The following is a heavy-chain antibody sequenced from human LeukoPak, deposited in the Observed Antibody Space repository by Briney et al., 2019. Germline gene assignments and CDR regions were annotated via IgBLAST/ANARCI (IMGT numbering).Heavy chain of an antibody. V-gene: IGHV6-1*01. CDR3: ARARGYFDL. D-gene: IGHD3-10*01. CDR1: GDSVSSNSAA. Sequence: SHTLSLTCAISGDSVSSNSAAWSWIRQSPSRGLEWLGRTYYRSKWNNNYAISVKSRITINPDTSKNQFSLQLNSVTPEDTGVYYCARARGYFDLWGRGTLVTVSS. CDR2: TYYRSKWNN. J-gene: IGHJ2*01.